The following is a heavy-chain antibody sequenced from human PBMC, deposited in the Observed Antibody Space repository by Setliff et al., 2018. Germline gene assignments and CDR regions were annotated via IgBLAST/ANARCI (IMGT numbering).Heavy chain of an antibody. J-gene: IGHJ5*02. CDR1: GDSINSGTYY. CDR2: IYTGGST. CDR3: ARGRGLEWLPESWFDP. D-gene: IGHD3-3*01. Sequence: SETLSLTCSVSGDSINSGTYYWSWFRQSAGKGLERIGRIYTGGSTNYNPSLKSRVTISLDTSKNHFSLTLTSVTAADTAVYYCARGRGLEWLPESWFDPWGQGTLVTVSS. V-gene: IGHV4-61*02.